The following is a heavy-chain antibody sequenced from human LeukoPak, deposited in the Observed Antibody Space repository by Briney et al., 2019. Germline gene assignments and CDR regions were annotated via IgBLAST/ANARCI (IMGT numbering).Heavy chain of an antibody. Sequence: SETLSLTCTVSGGSIGSYYWSWIRQPAGKGLEWIGRIYTSGNTNYNPSLKSRVTMSVDTSKNQFSLKLNSVTAADTAVYYRARGHCTSASCSNGFDYWGQGTLVTVSS. CDR3: ARGHCTSASCSNGFDY. J-gene: IGHJ4*02. CDR2: IYTSGNT. CDR1: GGSIGSYY. V-gene: IGHV4-4*07. D-gene: IGHD2-2*01.